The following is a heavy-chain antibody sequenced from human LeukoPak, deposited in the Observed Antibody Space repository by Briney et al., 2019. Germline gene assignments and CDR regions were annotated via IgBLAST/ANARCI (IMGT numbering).Heavy chain of an antibody. V-gene: IGHV3-23*01. CDR2: LSSSGST. CDR3: AASRRTFWYFDL. CDR1: ELIFSTYV. Sequence: GGTLRLSCETSELIFSTYVVSWVRQAPGKGLEWVSALSSSGSTYYADSVKGRFTISRDNSKSTLYLQMSSLRTEDTAVYHCAASRRTFWYFDLWGRGTLVAVSS. J-gene: IGHJ2*01.